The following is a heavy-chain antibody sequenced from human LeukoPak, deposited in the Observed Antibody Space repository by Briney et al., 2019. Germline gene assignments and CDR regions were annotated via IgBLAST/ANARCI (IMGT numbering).Heavy chain of an antibody. D-gene: IGHD6-19*01. Sequence: PSETLSLTCTVSGGSISSYYWSWIRQPPGKGLEWIGYIYYSGSTNYNPSLKSQVTISVDTSKNQFSLKLSSVTAADTAVYYCARDRSSGWIDYWGQGTLVTVSS. CDR3: ARDRSSGWIDY. J-gene: IGHJ4*02. V-gene: IGHV4-59*01. CDR2: IYYSGST. CDR1: GGSISSYY.